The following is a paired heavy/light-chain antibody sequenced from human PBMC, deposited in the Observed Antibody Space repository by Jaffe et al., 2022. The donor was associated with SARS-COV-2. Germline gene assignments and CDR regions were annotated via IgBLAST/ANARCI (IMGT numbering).Light chain of an antibody. CDR2: DVS. J-gene: IGLJ2*01. V-gene: IGLV2-14*01. Sequence: QSALTQPASVSGSPGQSITISCTGTSSDVGGYNYVSWYQQYPGKAPKLMIYDVSNRPSGVSNRFSGSKSGNTASLTISGLQAEDEADYYCSSYTSSSTRIFGGGTKLTVL. CDR3: SSYTSSSTRI. CDR1: SSDVGGYNY.
Heavy chain of an antibody. D-gene: IGHD6-19*01. CDR1: GFTFSSYS. CDR3: ARDGLGGWYIDY. Sequence: EVQLVESGGGLVQPGGSLRLSCAASGFTFSSYSMNWVRQAPGKGLEWVSYISSSGRTIYYADSVKGRFTISRDSAKNSLYLQMNSLRAEDTAVYYCARDGLGGWYIDYWGQGTLVTVSS. CDR2: ISSSGRTI. V-gene: IGHV3-48*01. J-gene: IGHJ4*02.